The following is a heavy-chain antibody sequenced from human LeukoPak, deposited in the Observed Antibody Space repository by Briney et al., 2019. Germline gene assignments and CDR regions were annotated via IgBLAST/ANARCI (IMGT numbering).Heavy chain of an antibody. CDR2: IYTSGST. D-gene: IGHD5-18*01. J-gene: IGHJ4*02. CDR1: GGSISSDNYY. Sequence: PSQTLSLTCTVSGGSISSDNYYWSWIRQPAGKGLEWIGRIYTSGSTNCNPSLKSRVTISVDTSKNQFSLKLSSVTAADTAVYYCARDNVNTAMIVDYWGQGTLVTVSS. CDR3: ARDNVNTAMIVDY. V-gene: IGHV4-61*02.